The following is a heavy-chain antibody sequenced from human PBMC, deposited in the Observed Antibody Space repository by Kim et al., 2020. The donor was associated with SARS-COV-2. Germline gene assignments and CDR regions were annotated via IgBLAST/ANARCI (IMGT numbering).Heavy chain of an antibody. D-gene: IGHD4-17*01. CDR1: GFTFSSYG. CDR2: ISYDGSNK. J-gene: IGHJ4*02. Sequence: GGSLRLSCAASGFTFSSYGMHWVRQAPGKGLEWVAVISYDGSNKYYADSVKGRFTISRDNSKNTLYLQMNSLRAEDTAVYYCAKDRRPTVRGYFDYWGPG. V-gene: IGHV3-30*18. CDR3: AKDRRPTVRGYFDY.